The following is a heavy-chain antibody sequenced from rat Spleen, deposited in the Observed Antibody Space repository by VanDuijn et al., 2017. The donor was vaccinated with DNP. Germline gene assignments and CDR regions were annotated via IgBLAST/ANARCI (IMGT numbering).Heavy chain of an antibody. CDR2: MWYDGDT. Sequence: QVKLKESGPGLVQSSETLSLTCTVSGFSLTSYSVSWVRQPSGKGPEWMGRMWYDGDTAYNSALKSRLSISRDTSKNQVFLKMNSLQTDDTGTYYCTRDRPIASVSPYGMDAWGQGTSVTVSS. V-gene: IGHV2-63*01. CDR1: GFSLTSYS. J-gene: IGHJ4*01. D-gene: IGHD1-2*01. CDR3: TRDRPIASVSPYGMDA.